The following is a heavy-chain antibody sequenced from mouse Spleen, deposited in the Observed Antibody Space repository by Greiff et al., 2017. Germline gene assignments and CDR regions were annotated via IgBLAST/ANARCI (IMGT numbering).Heavy chain of an antibody. Sequence: EVMLVESGGGLVKPGGSLKLSCAASGFTFSDYGMHWVRQAPEKGLEWVAYISSGSSTIYYADTVKGRFTISRDNAKNTLFLQMTSLRSEDTAMYYCARPAVRAWFAYWGQGTLVTVSA. CDR3: ARPAVRAWFAY. D-gene: IGHD1-1*01. CDR2: ISSGSSTI. CDR1: GFTFSDYG. J-gene: IGHJ3*01. V-gene: IGHV5-17*01.